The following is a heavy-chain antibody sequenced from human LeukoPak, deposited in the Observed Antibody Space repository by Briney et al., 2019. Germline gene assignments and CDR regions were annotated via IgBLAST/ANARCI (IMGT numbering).Heavy chain of an antibody. V-gene: IGHV3-30-3*01. Sequence: PGGSLRLSCAASGFIFSTYWMMWARQAAGKGLEWVAVISYDGSNKYYADSVKGRFTISRDNSKNTLYLQMNSLRAEDTAVYYCAREYAFLDYWGQGTLVTVSS. CDR2: ISYDGSNK. CDR3: AREYAFLDY. CDR1: GFIFSTYW. J-gene: IGHJ4*02. D-gene: IGHD2/OR15-2a*01.